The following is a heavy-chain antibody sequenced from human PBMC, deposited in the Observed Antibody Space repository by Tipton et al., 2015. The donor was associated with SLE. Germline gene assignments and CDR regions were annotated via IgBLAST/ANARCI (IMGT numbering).Heavy chain of an antibody. CDR3: ARDLRNYDFWSALLRGYFDY. CDR1: GYTFTSYG. J-gene: IGHJ4*02. CDR2: ISAYNGNT. Sequence: QVQLVQSGAEVKKPGASVKVSCKASGYTFTSYGISWVRQAPGQGLEWMGWISAYNGNTNYAQKLQGRVTMTTDTSTSTAYMELRSLRSDDTAVYYCARDLRNYDFWSALLRGYFDYWGQGTLVTVSS. V-gene: IGHV1-18*01. D-gene: IGHD3-3*01.